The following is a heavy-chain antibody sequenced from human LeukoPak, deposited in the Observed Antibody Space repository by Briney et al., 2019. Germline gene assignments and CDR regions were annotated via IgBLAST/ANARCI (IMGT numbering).Heavy chain of an antibody. Sequence: QTGGSLRLSCAASGFTFSSYAMSWVRQAPGKGLEWVSAISGSGGSTYYADSVKGRFTISRDNSKNTLYLQMNSLRSDDTAVYYCARAPASSSWTFSLYWGQGTLVTVSS. CDR3: ARAPASSSWTFSLY. CDR2: ISGSGGST. CDR1: GFTFSSYA. D-gene: IGHD6-13*01. V-gene: IGHV3-23*01. J-gene: IGHJ4*02.